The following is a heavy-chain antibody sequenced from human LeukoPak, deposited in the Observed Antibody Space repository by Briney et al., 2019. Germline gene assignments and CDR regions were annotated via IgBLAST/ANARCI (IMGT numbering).Heavy chain of an antibody. V-gene: IGHV3-23*01. CDR2: ISASGATT. Sequence: GGSLRLSCAASGFTFSSYVMSWVRQTPGKGLEWVSYISASGATTYFADSVKGRFTISRDNSKNTLYLQMNSLRAEDTAVYYCAKGRPYGDYVSDFDYWGQGTLVTVSS. D-gene: IGHD4-17*01. CDR3: AKGRPYGDYVSDFDY. J-gene: IGHJ4*02. CDR1: GFTFSSYV.